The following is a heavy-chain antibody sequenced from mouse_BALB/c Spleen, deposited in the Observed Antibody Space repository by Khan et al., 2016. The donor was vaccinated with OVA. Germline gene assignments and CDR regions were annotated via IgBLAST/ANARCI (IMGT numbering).Heavy chain of an antibody. J-gene: IGHJ4*01. CDR1: GYTFTNYG. CDR2: INTYTGEP. Sequence: QIQLVQSGPELKKPGETVKISCKASGYTFTNYGMNWVKQAPGKGLKWMGWINTYTGEPTYADDFKGRFAFSLETSANTAYLQINNLKNEDTATYFCARPPYCSYVMDDWGQGTSVTVSS. V-gene: IGHV9-3-1*01. D-gene: IGHD2-10*01. CDR3: ARPPYCSYVMDD.